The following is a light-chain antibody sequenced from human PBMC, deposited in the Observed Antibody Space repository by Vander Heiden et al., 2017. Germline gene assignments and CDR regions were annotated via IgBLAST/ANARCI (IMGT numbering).Light chain of an antibody. CDR2: EGS. Sequence: QSALTQPASGSGSPGQSITISCTGTSSDVGSYNLVSWYQQHPAKAPKLRIYEGSKRPSGVSNRFSGSKSGNPASLTISGLQAEDEADYYCCSYAGSVVFGGGTKLTVL. V-gene: IGLV2-23*01. J-gene: IGLJ2*01. CDR3: CSYAGSVV. CDR1: SSDVGSYNL.